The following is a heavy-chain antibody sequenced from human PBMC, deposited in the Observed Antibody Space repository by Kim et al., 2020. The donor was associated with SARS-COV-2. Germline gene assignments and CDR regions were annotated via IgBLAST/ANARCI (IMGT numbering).Heavy chain of an antibody. J-gene: IGHJ4*02. D-gene: IGHD6-13*01. CDR2: MNPNRGNT. V-gene: IGHV1-8*01. CDR1: GYTFTSYD. Sequence: ASVKVSCKASGYTFTSYDINWVRQATGQGLEWMGWMNPNRGNTGYAQKFQGRVSMTRNTSISTAYMELSSLRSEDTAVYYCARRIVAAGTPLNYWGQGTLVTVSS. CDR3: ARRIVAAGTPLNY.